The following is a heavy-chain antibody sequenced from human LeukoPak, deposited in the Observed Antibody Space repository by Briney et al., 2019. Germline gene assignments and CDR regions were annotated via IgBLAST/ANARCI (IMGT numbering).Heavy chain of an antibody. CDR2: NSSSNGYI. CDR3: AKPLTGGGSWPPFDS. CDR1: GFTFSGYT. D-gene: IGHD2-15*01. Sequence: GGSLRLSCEASGFTFSGYTLTWVRQAPGKGLECISSNSSSNGYIYYADSVRGRFTFSRDNSKCSLFLQMNSRRDEDTAVYYCAKPLTGGGSWPPFDSWGQGTLVTVSS. V-gene: IGHV3-21*04. J-gene: IGHJ4*02.